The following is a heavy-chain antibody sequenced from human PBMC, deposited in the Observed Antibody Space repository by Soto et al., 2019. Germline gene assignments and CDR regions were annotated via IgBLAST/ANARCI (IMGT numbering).Heavy chain of an antibody. CDR1: GFTFSSYG. CDR3: AKGPSGYYTPDY. Sequence: GGSLRLSCAASGFTFSSYGMHWVRQAPGKGLKWVAVISYDGSNKYYADSVKGRFTISRDNSKNTLYLQMNSLRAEDTAVYYCAKGPSGYYTPDYWGQGTLVTVSS. V-gene: IGHV3-30*18. CDR2: ISYDGSNK. J-gene: IGHJ4*02. D-gene: IGHD3-3*01.